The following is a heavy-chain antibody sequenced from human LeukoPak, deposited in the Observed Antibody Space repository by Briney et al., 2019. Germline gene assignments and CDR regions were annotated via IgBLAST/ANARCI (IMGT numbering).Heavy chain of an antibody. CDR3: AREPSNYGDHYFDY. D-gene: IGHD4-17*01. V-gene: IGHV3-21*01. CDR1: GFTHSSYW. CDR2: ISSSSSYI. J-gene: IGHJ4*02. Sequence: GGSLRLSCAASGFTHSSYWMHWVRQAPGKGLEWVSSISSSSSYIYYGDSVKGRFTISRDNAKNSLYLQMNSLRAEDTAVYYCAREPSNYGDHYFDYWGQGTLVTVSS.